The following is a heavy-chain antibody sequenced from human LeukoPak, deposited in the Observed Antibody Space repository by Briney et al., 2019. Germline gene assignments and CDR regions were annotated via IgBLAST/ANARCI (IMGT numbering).Heavy chain of an antibody. V-gene: IGHV3-21*01. Sequence: GGSLRLSCVASGFTFSSYNMKWVRQAPGRGLEWVSSISYNSGYIQYADPVKGRFTISRDNAKNSLYLQMNSLTAADTAVYYCARVYSNSWYSGYLYMDVWGKGTTVTVSS. J-gene: IGHJ6*03. CDR2: ISYNSGYI. CDR1: GFTFSSYN. D-gene: IGHD6-13*01. CDR3: ARVYSNSWYSGYLYMDV.